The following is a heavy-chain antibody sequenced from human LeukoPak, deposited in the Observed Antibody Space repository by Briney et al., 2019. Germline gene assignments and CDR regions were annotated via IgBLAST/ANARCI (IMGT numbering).Heavy chain of an antibody. CDR1: GGSISSYY. V-gene: IGHV4-59*01. D-gene: IGHD2-21*01. Sequence: PSETLSLTCTVSGGSISSYYWSWIRQPPGKGLEWIGYIYYSGSTNYNPSLKSRVTISVDTSKNQFSLKLSSVTAADTAVYYCARGAYCGGDCYWYWYFDLWGRGTLVTVSS. J-gene: IGHJ2*01. CDR3: ARGAYCGGDCYWYWYFDL. CDR2: IYYSGST.